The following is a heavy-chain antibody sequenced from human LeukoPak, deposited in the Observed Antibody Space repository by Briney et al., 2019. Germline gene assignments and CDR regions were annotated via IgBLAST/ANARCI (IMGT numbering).Heavy chain of an antibody. D-gene: IGHD2-2*01. J-gene: IGHJ4*02. CDR3: ARRQGCSSTSCPPDY. Sequence: PGGSLKISCKGSGYSFTTYWIGWVRQMPGKGLEWMGIIYPGDSDIRYSPSFQGQVTMSVDKSISTAYLQWTSLKASDTAMYYCARRQGCSSTSCPPDYWGQGTLVTVSS. CDR1: GYSFTTYW. CDR2: IYPGDSDI. V-gene: IGHV5-51*01.